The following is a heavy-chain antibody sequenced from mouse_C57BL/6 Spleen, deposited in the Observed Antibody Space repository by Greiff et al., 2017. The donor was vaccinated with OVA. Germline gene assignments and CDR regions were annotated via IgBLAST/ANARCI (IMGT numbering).Heavy chain of an antibody. CDR1: GYTFTSYW. CDR3: ARGDSNWNYAMDY. CDR2: IDPSDSET. Sequence: QVQLQQPGAELVRPGSSVKLSCKASGYTFTSYWMHWVKQRPIQGLEWIGNIDPSDSETHYNQKFKDKATLTVDKSSSTAYMQLSSLTSEDSAVYYCARGDSNWNYAMDYWGQGTSVTVSS. J-gene: IGHJ4*01. V-gene: IGHV1-52*01. D-gene: IGHD2-5*01.